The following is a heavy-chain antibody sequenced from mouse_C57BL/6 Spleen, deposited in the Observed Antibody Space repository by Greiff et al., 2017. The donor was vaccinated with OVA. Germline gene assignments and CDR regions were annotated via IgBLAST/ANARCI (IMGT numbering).Heavy chain of an antibody. J-gene: IGHJ2*01. CDR2: IDPSDSYT. V-gene: IGHV1-59*01. D-gene: IGHD1-1*01. CDR1: GYTFTSYW. Sequence: QVQLQQPGAELVRPGTSVKLSCKASGYTFTSYWMHWVKQRPGQGLEWIGVIDPSDSYTNYNQKFKGKATLTVDTSSSTAYMQLSSLTSEDSAVYYCARTTVVATPVDYWGQGTTLTVSS. CDR3: ARTTVVATPVDY.